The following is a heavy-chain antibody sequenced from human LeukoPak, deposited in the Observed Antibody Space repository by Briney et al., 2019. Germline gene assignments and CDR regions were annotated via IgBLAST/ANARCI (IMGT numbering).Heavy chain of an antibody. CDR2: NSYSGNI. CDR3: ARAGSDWSFDY. J-gene: IGHJ4*02. Sequence: PAETLSLTCTVSGGSISIYYWTWIRHPPGKGLEWIGHNSYSGNINFNPSLKSRVSISLDMSKNQFSLKLSSVTAADTAVYYCARAGSDWSFDYWGQGTLVTVSS. V-gene: IGHV4-59*01. D-gene: IGHD6-19*01. CDR1: GGSISIYY.